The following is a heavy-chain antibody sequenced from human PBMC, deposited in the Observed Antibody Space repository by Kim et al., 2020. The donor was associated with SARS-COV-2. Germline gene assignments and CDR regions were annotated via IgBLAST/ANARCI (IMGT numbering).Heavy chain of an antibody. Sequence: SETLSLTCTVSGGSVSSGSYYWSWIRQPPGKGLEWIAYIYYTGSTNYNPSVKSRVTISLDTSKNQFSLKLNSVTAADTAVYYCAGYRYSSSSLDFWGQGTLVTVSS. CDR3: AGYRYSSSSLDF. CDR1: GGSVSSGSYY. J-gene: IGHJ4*02. D-gene: IGHD6-6*01. CDR2: IYYTGST. V-gene: IGHV4-61*01.